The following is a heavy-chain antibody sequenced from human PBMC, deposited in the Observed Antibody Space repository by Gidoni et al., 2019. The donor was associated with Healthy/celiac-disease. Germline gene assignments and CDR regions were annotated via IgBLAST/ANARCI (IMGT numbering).Heavy chain of an antibody. CDR2: IYSGGST. V-gene: IGHV3-53*01. CDR3: ARVLERLDENWFDP. J-gene: IGHJ5*02. Sequence: LEWVSVIYSGGSTYYADSVKGRFTISRDNSKNTLYLQMNSLRAEDTAVYYCARVLERLDENWFDPWGQGTLVTVSS. D-gene: IGHD6-25*01.